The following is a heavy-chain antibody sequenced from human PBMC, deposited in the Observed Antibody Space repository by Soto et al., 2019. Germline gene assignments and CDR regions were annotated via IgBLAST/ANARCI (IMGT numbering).Heavy chain of an antibody. V-gene: IGHV6-1*01. CDR1: GDSVSSNSAA. CDR3: AGSTSHYWYYMDV. Sequence: SQTLSLTCAISGDSVSSNSAAWNWIRQSPSRGLEWLGRTYYRSRWYNDYAVSVRSRITVNPDTSKNQFSLQLTSVTPEDTAVYYCAGSTSHYWYYMDVWGKGTTVTVSS. D-gene: IGHD1-26*01. CDR2: TYYRSRWYN. J-gene: IGHJ6*03.